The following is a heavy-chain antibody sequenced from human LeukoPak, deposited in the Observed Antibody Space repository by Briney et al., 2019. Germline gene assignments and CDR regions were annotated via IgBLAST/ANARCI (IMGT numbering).Heavy chain of an antibody. Sequence: PGGTLRLSCAASGFTFRSYWMSWVRQTPGKGLEWVANINQDGSEKYYVDSVKGRFTVPRDNAKSSLYLQINSLRAEDTAVYYCARDVTYRSSDYWGQGILVTVSS. CDR1: GFTFRSYW. CDR2: INQDGSEK. CDR3: ARDVTYRSSDY. D-gene: IGHD6-6*01. J-gene: IGHJ4*02. V-gene: IGHV3-7*04.